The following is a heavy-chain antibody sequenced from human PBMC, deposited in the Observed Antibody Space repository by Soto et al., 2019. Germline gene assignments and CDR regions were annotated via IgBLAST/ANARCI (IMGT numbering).Heavy chain of an antibody. CDR2: IYPGDSDT. D-gene: IGHD3-10*01. V-gene: IGHV5-51*01. CDR1: GYSFTSYW. J-gene: IGHJ3*02. CDR3: ARLEQYYYGSGSYYYDAFDI. Sequence: ASVKVSCKGSGYSFTSYWIGWVRQMPGKGLEWMGIIYPGDSDTRYSPSFQGQVTISADKSISTAYLQWSSLKASDTAMYYCARLEQYYYGSGSYYYDAFDIWGQGTMVTVSS.